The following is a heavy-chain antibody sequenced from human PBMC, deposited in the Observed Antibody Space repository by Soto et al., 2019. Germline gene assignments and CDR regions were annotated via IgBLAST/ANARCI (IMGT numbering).Heavy chain of an antibody. J-gene: IGHJ5*01. V-gene: IGHV4-31*03. CDR2: IYYSGST. CDR1: GGSISSGGYY. Sequence: PSETLSLTCTVSGGSISSGGYYWTWIRPHPGKGLEWIGYIYYSGSTYYNPSLKSRVTISVDTSKNQFSLKLSSVTAADTAVYYCARWGSRIFGVVNKDNWFDSWGQGTLATVSS. D-gene: IGHD3-3*02. CDR3: ARWGSRIFGVVNKDNWFDS.